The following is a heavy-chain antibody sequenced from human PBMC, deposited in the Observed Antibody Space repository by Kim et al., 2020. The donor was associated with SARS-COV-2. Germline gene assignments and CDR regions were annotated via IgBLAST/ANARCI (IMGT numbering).Heavy chain of an antibody. J-gene: IGHJ4*02. CDR3: ARDLRYYYDASGYYGPFDY. D-gene: IGHD3-22*01. Sequence: GRFNISRDNAKNSLYLQMNSLRVEDTAVYYCARDLRYYYDASGYYGPFDYWGQGTLVTVSS. V-gene: IGHV3-11*04.